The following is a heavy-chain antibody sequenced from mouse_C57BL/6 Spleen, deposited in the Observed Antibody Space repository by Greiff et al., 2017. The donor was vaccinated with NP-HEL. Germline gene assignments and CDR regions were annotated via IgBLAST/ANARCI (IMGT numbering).Heavy chain of an antibody. Sequence: LKESGAELVRPGSSVKLSCKDSYFAFMASAMHWVKQRPGHGLEWIGSFTMYSDATEYSENFKGKATLTANTSSSTAYMELSSLTSEDSAVYYCASGDGSSTYYAMDYWGQGTSVTVSS. J-gene: IGHJ4*01. CDR1: YFAFMASA. V-gene: IGHV1-49*01. CDR3: ASGDGSSTYYAMDY. D-gene: IGHD1-1*01. CDR2: FTMYSDAT.